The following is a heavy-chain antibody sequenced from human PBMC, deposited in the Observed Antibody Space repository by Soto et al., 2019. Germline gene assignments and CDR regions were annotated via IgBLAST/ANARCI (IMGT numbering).Heavy chain of an antibody. CDR1: GGSISSSNW. CDR3: ARDRCSGCSCYSGREWSYFDY. CDR2: IYHSGST. V-gene: IGHV4-4*02. D-gene: IGHD2-15*01. Sequence: QVQLQESGPGLVKPSGTLSLTCAVSGGSISSSNWWSWVRQPPGKGLEWIGEIYHSGSTNYNPSLKSRVTISVDKSKTQFSLKLSSVTAADTAVYYCARDRCSGCSCYSGREWSYFDYWGKGTLVTVSS. J-gene: IGHJ4*02.